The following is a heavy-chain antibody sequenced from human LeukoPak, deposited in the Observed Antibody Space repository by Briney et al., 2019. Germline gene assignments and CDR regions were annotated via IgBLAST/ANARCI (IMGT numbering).Heavy chain of an antibody. J-gene: IGHJ4*02. CDR2: ISAYDGNT. Sequence: RASVKVSCKASGYTFTSYGTSWVRQAPGQGLEWMGWISAYDGNTNYAQKLQGRVTMTTDTSTSTAYMELRSLRSDDTAVYYCARDTYHTIFGVVITIFDYWGQGTLVTVSS. V-gene: IGHV1-18*01. D-gene: IGHD3-3*01. CDR3: ARDTYHTIFGVVITIFDY. CDR1: GYTFTSYG.